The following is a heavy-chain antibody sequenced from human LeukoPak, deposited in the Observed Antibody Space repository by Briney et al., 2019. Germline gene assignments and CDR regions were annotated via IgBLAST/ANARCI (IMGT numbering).Heavy chain of an antibody. V-gene: IGHV3-23*01. CDR2: ISGSGGST. D-gene: IGHD3-10*01. CDR3: ATDRGRYGSGSYDY. CDR1: GFTFSSYA. J-gene: IGHJ4*02. Sequence: GGSLRLSCAASGFTFSSYAMSWVRQAPGKGLEWVSAISGSGGSTYYADSVKGRFTISRDNSKNTLYLQMNSLRAEDTAVYYCATDRGRYGSGSYDYWGQGTLVTVSS.